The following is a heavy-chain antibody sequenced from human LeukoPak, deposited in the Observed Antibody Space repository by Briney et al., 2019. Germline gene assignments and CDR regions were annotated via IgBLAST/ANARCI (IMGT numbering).Heavy chain of an antibody. CDR1: GGSFSGYY. D-gene: IGHD3-10*02. CDR2: INHSGST. Sequence: SETLSLTCAVYGGSFSGYYWSWIRQPPGKGLEWIGEINHSGSTNYNPSLKSRVTISVDTSKNQFSLKLSSVTAADTAVYYCATAPAWVFGTQIQEAFDIWGQGTMVTVSS. V-gene: IGHV4-34*01. J-gene: IGHJ3*02. CDR3: ATAPAWVFGTQIQEAFDI.